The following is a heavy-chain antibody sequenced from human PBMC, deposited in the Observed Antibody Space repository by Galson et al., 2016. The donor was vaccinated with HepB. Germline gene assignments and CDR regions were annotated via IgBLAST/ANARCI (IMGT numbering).Heavy chain of an antibody. D-gene: IGHD4-11*01. CDR2: VSYSGNT. V-gene: IGHV4-39*01. J-gene: IGHJ4*02. CDR3: ARIFPYTNYVGSFDY. CDR1: GGSISTSSYY. Sequence: SETLSLTCTASGGSISTSSYYGGWIRQPPGKGLEWIVSVSYSGNTYYNPSLKSRVTTSVDTSKNQFSLKLRSVTAADTAVYYCARIFPYTNYVGSFDYWGQGALVAVSS.